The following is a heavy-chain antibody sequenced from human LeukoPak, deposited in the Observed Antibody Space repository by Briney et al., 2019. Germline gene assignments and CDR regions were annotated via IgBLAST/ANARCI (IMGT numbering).Heavy chain of an antibody. CDR3: ASVGGYDSSGYYVHEFDY. CDR2: INPSGGST. J-gene: IGHJ4*02. V-gene: IGHV1-46*01. Sequence: ASVTVSCKASGYTFTSYYMHWVRQAPGQGLEWMGIINPSGGSTSYAQKFQGRVTMTRDTPTSTVYMELSSLRSEDTAVYYCASVGGYDSSGYYVHEFDYWGQGTLVTVSS. D-gene: IGHD3-22*01. CDR1: GYTFTSYY.